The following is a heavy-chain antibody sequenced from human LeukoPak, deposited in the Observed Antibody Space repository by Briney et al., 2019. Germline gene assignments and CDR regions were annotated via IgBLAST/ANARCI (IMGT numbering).Heavy chain of an antibody. J-gene: IGHJ4*02. V-gene: IGHV4-34*01. CDR3: ARGPIFTYCDILTGKEYFDY. Sequence: SETLSLTCAVYGGSFSGYYWSWIRQPPGKGLEWIGEINHSGSTNYNPSLKSRVTISVDTSKNQFSLKLSSVTAADTAVYYCARGPIFTYCDILTGKEYFDYWGQGTLVTVSS. CDR1: GGSFSGYY. D-gene: IGHD3-9*01. CDR2: INHSGST.